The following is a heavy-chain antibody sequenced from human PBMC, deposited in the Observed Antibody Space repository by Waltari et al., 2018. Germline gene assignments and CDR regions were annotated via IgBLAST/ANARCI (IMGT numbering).Heavy chain of an antibody. CDR2: IYYSGST. CDR3: ASTVYYDSSGWTYYFDY. D-gene: IGHD3-22*01. CDR1: GGSISSSSYY. J-gene: IGHJ4*02. Sequence: QLQLQESGPGLVKPSETLSLTCTVSGGSISSSSYYWGWIRQPPGKGLGWIWSIYYSGSTYNNPPLKSRVTISVDTSKNQFSLKLSSVTAADTAVYYCASTVYYDSSGWTYYFDYWGQGTLVTVSS. V-gene: IGHV4-39*01.